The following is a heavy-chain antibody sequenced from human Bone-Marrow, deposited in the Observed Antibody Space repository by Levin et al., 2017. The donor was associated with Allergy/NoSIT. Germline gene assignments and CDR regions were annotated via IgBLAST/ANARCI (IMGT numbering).Heavy chain of an antibody. V-gene: IGHV4-61*01. CDR2: IYHRGATHSGSTHYDPSSGTT. CDR1: GGSVTNGSNY. Sequence: PSETLSLTCTVSGGSVTNGSNYWSWIRQPPGTGLEWIGYIYHRGATHSGSTHYDPSSGTTHYNPSLKSRVSISIDTSKNQFSRRLSSVTAADTAVYYCARYDYDFWSAYPGDWFDPWGQGTLVTVSS. J-gene: IGHJ5*02. CDR3: ARYDYDFWSAYPGDWFDP. D-gene: IGHD3-3*01.